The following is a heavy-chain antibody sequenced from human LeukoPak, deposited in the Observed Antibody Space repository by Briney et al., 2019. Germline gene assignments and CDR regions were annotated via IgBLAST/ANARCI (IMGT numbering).Heavy chain of an antibody. CDR1: GHTFTTYA. CDR2: INAGSGNT. J-gene: IGHJ4*02. Sequence: ASVKVSCKASGHTFTTYAMHWVRQAPGQSLEWMGWINAGSGNTKYSQKFQGRVTITRDTSASTAYMELSSLRSEDTAVYYCARVGSSTYDYWGQGTLVTVSS. D-gene: IGHD6-6*01. V-gene: IGHV1-3*01. CDR3: ARVGSSTYDY.